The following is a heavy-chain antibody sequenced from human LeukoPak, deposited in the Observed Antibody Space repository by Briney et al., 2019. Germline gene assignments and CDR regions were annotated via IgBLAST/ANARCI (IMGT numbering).Heavy chain of an antibody. Sequence: PGGSLRLSCAASGFTFSGSAMHWVRQASGKGLEWVGRIRSKANSYATAYAASVKGRFTISRDDSKNTAYLQMNSLKTEDTAVYYCTRPAYYYDSSGYYRHAFDIWGQGTMVTVSS. CDR3: TRPAYYYDSSGYYRHAFDI. D-gene: IGHD3-22*01. CDR1: GFTFSGSA. J-gene: IGHJ3*02. V-gene: IGHV3-73*01. CDR2: IRSKANSYAT.